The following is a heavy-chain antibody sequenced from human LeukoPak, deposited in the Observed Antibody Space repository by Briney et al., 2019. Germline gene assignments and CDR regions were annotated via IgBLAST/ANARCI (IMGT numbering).Heavy chain of an antibody. CDR1: GGTFSSYA. Sequence: ASVEVSCKASGGTFSSYAISWVRQAPGQGLEWMGRIIPILGIANYAQKFQGRVTITADKSTSTAYMELSSLRSEDTAVYYCASQPTTVKPRAYDYWGQGTLVTVSS. J-gene: IGHJ4*02. D-gene: IGHD4-17*01. V-gene: IGHV1-69*04. CDR3: ASQPTTVKPRAYDY. CDR2: IIPILGIA.